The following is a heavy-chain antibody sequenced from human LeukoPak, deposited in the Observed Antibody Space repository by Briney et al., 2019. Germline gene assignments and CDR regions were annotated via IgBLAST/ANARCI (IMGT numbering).Heavy chain of an antibody. CDR2: INPNSGGT. CDR1: GYTFTGYY. CDR3: ARGGEYYQFFSY. J-gene: IGHJ4*02. Sequence: ASVKVSCKASGYTFTGYYMHWVRQATGQGLEWMGWINPNSGGTNYAQKFQGRVTMTRDTSISTAYMELSRLRSDNTAVYYCARGGEYYQFFSYWGQGTLVTVSS. D-gene: IGHD2-2*01. V-gene: IGHV1-2*02.